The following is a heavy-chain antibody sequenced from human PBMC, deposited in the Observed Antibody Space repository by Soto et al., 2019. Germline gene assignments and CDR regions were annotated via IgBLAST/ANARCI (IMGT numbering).Heavy chain of an antibody. Sequence: PGGSLRLSCAASGFTFSGSAMHWVRQASGKGLEWVGRIRSKANSYATAYAASVKGRFTISRDDSKNTAYLQMNSLKTEDTAVYYCQGYYYDSSGYLRRTYWGQGTLVTVSS. CDR2: IRSKANSYAT. CDR3: QGYYYDSSGYLRRTY. V-gene: IGHV3-73*01. D-gene: IGHD3-22*01. J-gene: IGHJ4*02. CDR1: GFTFSGSA.